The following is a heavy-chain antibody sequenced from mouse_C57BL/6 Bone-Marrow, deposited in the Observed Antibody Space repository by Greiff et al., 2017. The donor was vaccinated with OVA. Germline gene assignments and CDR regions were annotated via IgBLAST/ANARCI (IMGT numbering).Heavy chain of an antibody. CDR2: ISSGGDYI. D-gene: IGHD2-4*01. J-gene: IGHJ3*01. CDR3: TIYYDYDDWFAY. CDR1: GFTFSSYA. V-gene: IGHV5-9-1*02. Sequence: EVNVVESGAGLVKPGGSLKLSCAASGFTFSSYAMSWVRQTPEKRLEWVAYISSGGDYIYYADTVKGRFTISRDNARNTLYLQMSSLKSEDTAMYYCTIYYDYDDWFAYWGQGTLVTVSA.